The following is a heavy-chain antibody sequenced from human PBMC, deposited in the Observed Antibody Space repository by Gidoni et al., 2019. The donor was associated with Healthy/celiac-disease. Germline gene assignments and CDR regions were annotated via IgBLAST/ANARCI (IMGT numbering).Heavy chain of an antibody. CDR1: GGSFSGYY. J-gene: IGHJ5*02. CDR3: ARGGGPRWFDP. V-gene: IGHV4-34*01. Sequence: QVQLQQWGAGLLKPSETLSLTCAFYGGSFSGYYWSWFRQPPGKGLEWIGEITHSGSTNYNPSLKSRVTISVDTSKNQFSLKVSSVTAADTAVYYCARGGGPRWFDPWGQGTLVTVSS. CDR2: ITHSGST.